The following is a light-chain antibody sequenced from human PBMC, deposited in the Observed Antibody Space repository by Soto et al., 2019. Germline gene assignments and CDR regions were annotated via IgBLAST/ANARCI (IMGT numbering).Light chain of an antibody. V-gene: IGLV3-21*04. CDR2: YDS. CDR3: QGWDSSGALVV. CDR1: NSGSKS. J-gene: IGLJ3*02. Sequence: SYELTQPPSVSVAPGKTARITCGGNNSGSKSVHWYQQKPGQAPVLVLYYDSDRPSGIPERFSGSNAGNTATLTLSRVEAGEEGDWYCQGWDSSGALVVVVGGTQLTVL.